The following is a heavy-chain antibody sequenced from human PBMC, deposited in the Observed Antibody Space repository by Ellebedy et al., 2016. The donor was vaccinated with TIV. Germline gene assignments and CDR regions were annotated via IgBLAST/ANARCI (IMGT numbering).Heavy chain of an antibody. CDR2: IIPIFGTA. D-gene: IGHD3-10*01. J-gene: IGHJ6*03. CDR3: AREITMVRGVIIRYCYYMDV. Sequence: SVKVSXXASGGTFSSYAISWVRQAPGQGLEWMGGIIPIFGTANYAQKFQGRVTITADESTSTAYMELSSLRSEDTAVYYCAREITMVRGVIIRYCYYMDVWGKGTTVTVSS. CDR1: GGTFSSYA. V-gene: IGHV1-69*13.